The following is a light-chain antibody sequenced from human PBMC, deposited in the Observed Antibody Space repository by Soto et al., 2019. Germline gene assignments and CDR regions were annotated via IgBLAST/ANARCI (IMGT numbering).Light chain of an antibody. CDR1: QSVTSSY. Sequence: EIVLTQSPGTLSLSPGERATLSCRASQSVTSSYLAWYQQKPGQAPRLLIYGASNRATGIPDRFSGSGSGTDFTLTISRLEAEDFAVYYCQQYGNSPPWTFGQGTKVDIK. J-gene: IGKJ1*01. CDR3: QQYGNSPPWT. V-gene: IGKV3-20*01. CDR2: GAS.